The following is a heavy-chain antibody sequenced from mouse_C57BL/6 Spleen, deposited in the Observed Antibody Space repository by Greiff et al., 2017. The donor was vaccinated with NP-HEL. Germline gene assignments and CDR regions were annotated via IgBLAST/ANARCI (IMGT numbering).Heavy chain of an antibody. CDR2: ISNLAYSI. Sequence: EVKLMESGGGLVQPGGSLKLSCAASGFTFSDYGMAWVRQAPRKGPEWVAFISNLAYSIYYADTVTGRFTISRENAKNTLYLEMSSLRSEDTAMYYCARHVNPDWYFEVWGTGTTVTVSS. CDR3: ARHVNPDWYFEV. V-gene: IGHV5-15*01. J-gene: IGHJ1*03. CDR1: GFTFSDYG.